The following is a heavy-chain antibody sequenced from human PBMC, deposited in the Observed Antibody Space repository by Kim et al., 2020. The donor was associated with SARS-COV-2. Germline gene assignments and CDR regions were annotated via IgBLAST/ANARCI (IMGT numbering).Heavy chain of an antibody. D-gene: IGHD3-10*01. CDR3: AREGRYGSGSYVYYFDY. J-gene: IGHJ4*02. V-gene: IGHV3-21*01. Sequence: VKGRFTISRDNAKNSLYLQMNSLRAEDTAVYYCAREGRYGSGSYVYYFDYWGQGTLVTVSS.